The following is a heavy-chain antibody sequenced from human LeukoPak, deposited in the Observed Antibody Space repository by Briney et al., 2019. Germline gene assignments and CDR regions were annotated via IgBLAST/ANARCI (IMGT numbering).Heavy chain of an antibody. CDR3: ASGYYYFMDV. Sequence: PSETLSLTCTLSGGSISSNYWSWIRQPPGKGLERIGLLYYTGTTNYNSSLKGRATISADTSKKYFSLKLTSVTAADTAVYYCASGYYYFMDVWGKGTTVTVSS. J-gene: IGHJ6*03. CDR2: LYYTGTT. CDR1: GGSISSNY. V-gene: IGHV4-59*01. D-gene: IGHD6-13*01.